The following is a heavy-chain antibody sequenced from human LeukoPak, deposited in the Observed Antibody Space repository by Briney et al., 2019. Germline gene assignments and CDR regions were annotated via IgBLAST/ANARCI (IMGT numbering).Heavy chain of an antibody. J-gene: IGHJ3*02. CDR1: GFTFSSYA. CDR2: ISGSGGST. CDR3: AKDPSHYDSSGYYYWAFDI. V-gene: IGHV3-23*01. D-gene: IGHD3-22*01. Sequence: GGSLRLSCAASGFTFSSYAMSWVHQAPGKGLEWVSAISGSGGSTYYADSVKGRFTISRDNSKNTLYLQMNSLRAEDTAVYYCAKDPSHYDSSGYYYWAFDIWGQGTMVTVSS.